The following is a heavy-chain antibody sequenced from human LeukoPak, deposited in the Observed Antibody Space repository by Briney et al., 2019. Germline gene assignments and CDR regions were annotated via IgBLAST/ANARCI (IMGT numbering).Heavy chain of an antibody. CDR3: ARLVSPIGQWFDP. CDR2: IYTSGST. V-gene: IGHV4-61*02. J-gene: IGHJ5*02. CDR1: GGSISSSSYY. Sequence: PSETLSLTCTVSGGSISSSSYYWSWIRQPAGKGLEWIGRIYTSGSTNYNPSLKSRVTISVDTSKNQFSLKLSSVTAADTAVYYCARLVSPIGQWFDPWGQGTLVTVSS.